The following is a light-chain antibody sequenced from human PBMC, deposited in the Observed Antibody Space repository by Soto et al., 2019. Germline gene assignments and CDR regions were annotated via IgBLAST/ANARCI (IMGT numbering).Light chain of an antibody. CDR1: QGIINY. Sequence: DIQMTQSPSSLSASVGDRVTITCRASQGIINYLAWYQQKPGKAPKLLLYAASTLQSGVTSRFSGSGSGTDFTLTISGLPPEDVATYYCQKYNSAPLSFGGGTKVDIK. CDR2: AAS. J-gene: IGKJ4*01. V-gene: IGKV1-27*01. CDR3: QKYNSAPLS.